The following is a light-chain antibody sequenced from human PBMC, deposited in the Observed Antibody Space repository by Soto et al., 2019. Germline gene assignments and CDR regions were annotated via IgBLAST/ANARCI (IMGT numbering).Light chain of an antibody. V-gene: IGKV1-27*01. CDR3: QKYNSGGPLT. CDR2: AAS. J-gene: IGKJ4*01. CDR1: QGISYH. Sequence: DLQMTQSPSSLSASVGDRVTITCRASQGISYHVAWYQQKPGKVPKLLIYAASTLHSGVPSRFSGSGSGTEFTLTISSLQPDDVATYYCQKYNSGGPLTFGGGTKVEIK.